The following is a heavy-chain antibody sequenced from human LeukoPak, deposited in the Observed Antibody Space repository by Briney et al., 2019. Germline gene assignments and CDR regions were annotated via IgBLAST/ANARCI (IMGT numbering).Heavy chain of an antibody. D-gene: IGHD2-21*02. Sequence: GGSLRLPCAASGFTFSSYAMSWVRPAPGKGLEWVSAISGSGGSTYYADSVKGRFTISRDNSKNTLYLQMNSLRAEDTAVYYCAKDPWAACGGDCYLDYWGQGTLVTVSS. J-gene: IGHJ4*02. CDR2: ISGSGGST. CDR3: AKDPWAACGGDCYLDY. V-gene: IGHV3-23*01. CDR1: GFTFSSYA.